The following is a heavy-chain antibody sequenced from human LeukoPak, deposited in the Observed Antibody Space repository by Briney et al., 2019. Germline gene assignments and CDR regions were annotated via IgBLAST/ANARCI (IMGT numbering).Heavy chain of an antibody. Sequence: GGSLRLSCAASGFTFSNYAMSWVGQAPGKGLDWVSAISGRGHNTYYADSVKGRFTISRDNPKNTLYLQMNSLRAEDTAVYYCAKDDDFSYFYDSSGPPFDYWGQGTLVTVSS. CDR2: ISGRGHNT. J-gene: IGHJ4*02. D-gene: IGHD3-22*01. V-gene: IGHV3-23*01. CDR1: GFTFSNYA. CDR3: AKDDDFSYFYDSSGPPFDY.